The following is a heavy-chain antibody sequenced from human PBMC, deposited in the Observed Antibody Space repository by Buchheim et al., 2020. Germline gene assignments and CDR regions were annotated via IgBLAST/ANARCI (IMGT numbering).Heavy chain of an antibody. CDR1: GYTFTSYD. D-gene: IGHD2-2*01. V-gene: IGHV1-8*01. CDR3: AREAVVVPAATTYYYYGMDV. J-gene: IGHJ6*02. CDR2: MNPNSGNT. Sequence: QVQLVQSGAEVKKPGASVKVSCKASGYTFTSYDINWVRQAPGKGLEWMGWMNPNSGNTGYAQKFQGRFTMSRNTSINTTYMELRSLRAEDTAVYYCAREAVVVPAATTYYYYGMDVWGQGTT.